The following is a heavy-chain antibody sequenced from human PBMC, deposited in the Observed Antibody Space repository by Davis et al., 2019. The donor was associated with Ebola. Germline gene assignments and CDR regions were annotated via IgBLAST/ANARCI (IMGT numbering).Heavy chain of an antibody. D-gene: IGHD3-3*01. CDR3: TRLAPTGVGSQGRNY. J-gene: IGHJ4*02. CDR1: GFTFSGSA. Sequence: GESLKISCAASGFTFSGSAMHWVRQASGKGLEWVGRIRSKANSYATAYAASVKGRFTISRDDSKNTAYLQMNSLKTEDTAVYYCTRLAPTGVGSQGRNYWGQGTLVTVSS. CDR2: IRSKANSYAT. V-gene: IGHV3-73*01.